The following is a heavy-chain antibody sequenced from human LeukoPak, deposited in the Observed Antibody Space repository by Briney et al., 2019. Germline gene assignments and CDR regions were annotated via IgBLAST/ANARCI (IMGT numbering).Heavy chain of an antibody. V-gene: IGHV3-23*01. CDR2: ISGSGGST. CDR3: ARDMYDNGWSSFDY. J-gene: IGHJ4*02. D-gene: IGHD3-10*01. CDR1: GFTFSSYA. Sequence: TGGSLRLSCAASGFTFSSYAMSWVRQAPGKGLEWVSAISGSGGSTYYANSVQGRFTISRDNSKNTLYLQMNSLRAEDTALYYCARDMYDNGWSSFDYWGQGTLVTVSS.